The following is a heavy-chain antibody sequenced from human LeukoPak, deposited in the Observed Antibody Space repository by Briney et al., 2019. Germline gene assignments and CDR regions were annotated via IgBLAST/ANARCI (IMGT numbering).Heavy chain of an antibody. D-gene: IGHD1-26*01. Sequence: PGGSLRLSCAASGFTFSSYGMHWVRQAPGKGLEWVAFIRHDGSNKYYADSVKGRFTISRDNSKNTLYLQMNSLRAEDTAVYYCAKYSVIVGATPDAFDIWGQGTMVTVSS. CDR2: IRHDGSNK. CDR3: AKYSVIVGATPDAFDI. V-gene: IGHV3-30*02. J-gene: IGHJ3*02. CDR1: GFTFSSYG.